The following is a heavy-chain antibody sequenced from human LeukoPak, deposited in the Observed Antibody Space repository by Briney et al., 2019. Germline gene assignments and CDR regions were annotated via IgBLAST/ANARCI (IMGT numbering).Heavy chain of an antibody. V-gene: IGHV3-23*01. CDR1: GFTFSSYA. Sequence: PGGSLRLSCAASGFTFSSYAMSWVRQAPGKGLEWVSAISGSGGSTYYADSVKGRFTISRDNSKNTLYLQMNSLRAEDTAVYYCAAGPDIVVVVAATVSWFDPWGQGTLVTVSS. D-gene: IGHD2-15*01. J-gene: IGHJ5*02. CDR3: AAGPDIVVVVAATVSWFDP. CDR2: ISGSGGST.